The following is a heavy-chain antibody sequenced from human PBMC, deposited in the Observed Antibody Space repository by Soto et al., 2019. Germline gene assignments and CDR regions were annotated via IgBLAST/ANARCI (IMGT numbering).Heavy chain of an antibody. D-gene: IGHD5-18*01. CDR3: ASDPGYGYGYRPGYYYYGMDV. Sequence: EVQLVESGGGLVQPGGSLRLSCAASGFTFSSYSMNWVRQAPGKGLEWVSYISSSSSTIYYADSVKGRFTISRDTAKNSLYIQMNSLGAEDTAVYYCASDPGYGYGYRPGYYYYGMDVWGQGTTVTV. V-gene: IGHV3-48*01. J-gene: IGHJ6*02. CDR1: GFTFSSYS. CDR2: ISSSSSTI.